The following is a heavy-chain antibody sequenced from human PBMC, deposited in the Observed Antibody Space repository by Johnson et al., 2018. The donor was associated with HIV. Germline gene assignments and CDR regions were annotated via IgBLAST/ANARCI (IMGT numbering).Heavy chain of an antibody. CDR1: GFTFSSYW. Sequence: QVQLVESGGGVVQPGRSLKLSCAASGFTFSSYWMSWVRQAPGKGLEWVALISYDGTNKYYADSVKGRFTISRDNSKNTLHLQMNSLRAEDTAVYYCATTRWSDTDPFDIWGQGTMVTVSS. D-gene: IGHD3-3*01. CDR2: ISYDGTNK. V-gene: IGHV3-30*03. J-gene: IGHJ3*02. CDR3: ATTRWSDTDPFDI.